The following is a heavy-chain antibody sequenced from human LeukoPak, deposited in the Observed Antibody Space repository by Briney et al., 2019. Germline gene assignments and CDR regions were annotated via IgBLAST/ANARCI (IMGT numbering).Heavy chain of an antibody. CDR3: AREPTRRVGATTPLDY. V-gene: IGHV4-59*12. J-gene: IGHJ4*02. D-gene: IGHD1-26*01. CDR2: IYYSGST. Sequence: PSETLSLTCTVSGGSISSYYWSWIRQPPGKGLEWIGYIYYSGSTNYNPSLKSRVTISVDTSKNQFSLKLSSVTAADTAVYYCAREPTRRVGATTPLDYWGQGTLVTVSS. CDR1: GGSISSYY.